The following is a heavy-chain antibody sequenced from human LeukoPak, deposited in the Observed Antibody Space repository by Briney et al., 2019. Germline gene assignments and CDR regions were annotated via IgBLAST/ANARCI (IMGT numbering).Heavy chain of an antibody. CDR3: ASLTYYDFWSGYYTWNYFDY. CDR2: IIPIFGTA. CDR1: GGTFSSYA. Sequence: SVKVSCKASGGTFSSYAISWVRQAPGQGLEWMGGIIPIFGTANYAQNFQGRVTITADKSTSTAYMELSSLRSEDTAVYYCASLTYYDFWSGYYTWNYFDYWGQGTLVTVSS. V-gene: IGHV1-69*06. D-gene: IGHD3-3*01. J-gene: IGHJ4*02.